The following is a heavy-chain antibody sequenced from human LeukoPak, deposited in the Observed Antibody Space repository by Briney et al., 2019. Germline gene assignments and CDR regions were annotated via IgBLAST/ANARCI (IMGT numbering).Heavy chain of an antibody. V-gene: IGHV3-21*01. J-gene: IGHJ6*03. D-gene: IGHD2-2*01. CDR3: ARGPLGVVPLPYYYYMDV. CDR1: GFTFSSYS. CDR2: ISSSSSYI. Sequence: PGGSLRLSCAASGFTFSSYSMNWVRQAPGKGLEGVSSISSSSSYIYYADSVKGRFTISRDNAKNSLYLQMNSLRAEDTAVYYCARGPLGVVPLPYYYYMDVWGKGTTVTVSS.